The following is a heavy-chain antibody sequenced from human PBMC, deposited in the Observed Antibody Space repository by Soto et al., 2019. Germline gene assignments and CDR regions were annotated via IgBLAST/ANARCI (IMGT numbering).Heavy chain of an antibody. CDR3: ARLPTGYPNGFDP. CDR1: GASISTNHHN. J-gene: IGHJ5*02. Sequence: QVQLQGSGPGLVRPSETLSLTCTVSGASISTNHHNWAWVRQPPGKGLEWMGNIHYRGDPYFNPSLGTRLSMSVDTSKNQFSLKLTSVTAADTAVYYCARLPTGYPNGFDPWGQGTLVTVSS. V-gene: IGHV4-39*01. CDR2: IHYRGDP. D-gene: IGHD3-9*01.